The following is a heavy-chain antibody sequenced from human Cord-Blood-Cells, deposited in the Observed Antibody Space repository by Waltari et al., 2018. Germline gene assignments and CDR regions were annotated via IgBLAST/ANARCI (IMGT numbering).Heavy chain of an antibody. D-gene: IGHD2-2*01. CDR3: ARGYCSSTSCYFDY. Sequence: QVQLVQSGAEVKKPGSSVKVSCQAPGGTFSIYAISWAPPAPGQGLEWMGGIIPILGIANYAQKFQGRVTITADESTSTAYMELSSLRSEDTAVYYCARGYCSSTSCYFDYWGQGTLVTVSS. J-gene: IGHJ4*02. CDR2: IIPILGIA. CDR1: GGTFSIYA. V-gene: IGHV1-69*04.